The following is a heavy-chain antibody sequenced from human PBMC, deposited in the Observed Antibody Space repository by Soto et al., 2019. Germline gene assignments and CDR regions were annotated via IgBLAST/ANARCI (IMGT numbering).Heavy chain of an antibody. Sequence: SETLSLTCAVYGGSFSGYYWSWIRQPPGKGLEWIGEINHSGSTNYNPSLKSRVTISVDTSKNQFSLKLSSVTAADTAVYYCARGGTHYDFWSGYYPRGPLFDYWGQGTLVTVSS. CDR3: ARGGTHYDFWSGYYPRGPLFDY. J-gene: IGHJ4*02. V-gene: IGHV4-34*01. D-gene: IGHD3-3*01. CDR2: INHSGST. CDR1: GGSFSGYY.